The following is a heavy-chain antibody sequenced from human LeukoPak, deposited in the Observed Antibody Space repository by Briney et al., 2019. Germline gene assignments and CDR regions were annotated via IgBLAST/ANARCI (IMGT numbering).Heavy chain of an antibody. V-gene: IGHV3-30*04. J-gene: IGHJ6*02. CDR3: ARDSDILTGYYYYYGMDV. CDR1: GFSLSNFQ. CDR2: ISYDGSNK. D-gene: IGHD3-9*01. Sequence: GRSLRLSCVASGFSLSNFQMYWVRQAPGKGLEWVAVISYDGSNKYYADSVKGRFTISRDNSKNTLYLQMNSLRAEDTAVYYCARDSDILTGYYYYYGMDVWGQGTTVTVSS.